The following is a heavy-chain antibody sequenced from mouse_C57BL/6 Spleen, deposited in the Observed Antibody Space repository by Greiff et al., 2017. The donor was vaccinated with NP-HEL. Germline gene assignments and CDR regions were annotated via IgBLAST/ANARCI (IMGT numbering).Heavy chain of an antibody. CDR2: IYPGSGST. CDR3: GGAYYSNFLFAY. Sequence: QVQLQQPGAELVKPGASVKMSCKASGYTFTSYWITWVKQRPGQGLEWIGDIYPGSGSTNYNEKFKSKATLTVDTSSSTAYMQLSSLTSEDSAVYYCGGAYYSNFLFAYWGQGTLVTVSA. D-gene: IGHD2-5*01. J-gene: IGHJ3*01. V-gene: IGHV1-55*01. CDR1: GYTFTSYW.